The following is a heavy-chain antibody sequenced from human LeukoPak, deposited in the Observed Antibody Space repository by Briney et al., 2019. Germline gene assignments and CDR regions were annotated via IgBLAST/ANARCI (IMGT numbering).Heavy chain of an antibody. CDR1: GFTVSSTY. D-gene: IGHD2-15*01. Sequence: GGSLRLSCAASGFTVSSTYMSWVRQAPGKGLEWVSVIYSGGNIYYIESVKGRFTISRDTSKNTLYLQMSSLRAEDTAVYFCAGRHCSGGGCYFAGADPFDYWGQGTLVTVSS. J-gene: IGHJ4*02. CDR2: IYSGGNI. V-gene: IGHV3-53*01. CDR3: AGRHCSGGGCYFAGADPFDY.